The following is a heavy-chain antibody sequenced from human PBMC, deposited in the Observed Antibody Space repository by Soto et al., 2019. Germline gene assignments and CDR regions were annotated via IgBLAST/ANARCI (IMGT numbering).Heavy chain of an antibody. CDR1: GESISGTIYY. CDR2: IYYSGST. D-gene: IGHD6-13*01. CDR3: ARPGGSGWFYFDS. Sequence: SETLSLTCIVSGESISGTIYYWGWIRQPPGKGLEWIGGIYYSGSTYYNPSLKSRVTISVDTSKNHFSLKLTSVTAADTAVYYCARPGGSGWFYFDSWGQGSQVTVSS. J-gene: IGHJ4*02. V-gene: IGHV4-39*02.